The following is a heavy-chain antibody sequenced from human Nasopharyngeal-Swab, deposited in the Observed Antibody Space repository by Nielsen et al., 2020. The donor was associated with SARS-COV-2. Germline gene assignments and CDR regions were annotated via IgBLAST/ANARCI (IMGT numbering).Heavy chain of an antibody. CDR2: ISSSSSTV. CDR3: AKDAAQLDV. J-gene: IGHJ6*04. CDR1: GFTFSSYS. V-gene: IGHV3-48*04. Sequence: GESLKISCAASGFTFSSYSMNWVRQAPGKGLEWVSYISSSSSTVYYADSVKGRFTISRDNSKNSLYLQMNSLRTEDTALYYCAKDAAQLDVWGKGTTVTVSS. D-gene: IGHD2-2*01.